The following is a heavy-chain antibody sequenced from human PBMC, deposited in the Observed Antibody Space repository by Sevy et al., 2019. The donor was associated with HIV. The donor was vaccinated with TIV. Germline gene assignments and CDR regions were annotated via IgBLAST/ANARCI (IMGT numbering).Heavy chain of an antibody. J-gene: IGHJ3*02. CDR3: AKDRNIAVAGYSGDAFDI. D-gene: IGHD6-19*01. CDR1: GFTFSSYA. V-gene: IGHV3-23*01. CDR2: ISGSGGST. Sequence: GGSLRLSCAASGFTFSSYAMSWVRQAPGKGLEWVSAISGSGGSTYYADSVKDRFTISRDNSKNTLYLQMNSLRAEDTAVYYCAKDRNIAVAGYSGDAFDIWGQGTMVTVSS.